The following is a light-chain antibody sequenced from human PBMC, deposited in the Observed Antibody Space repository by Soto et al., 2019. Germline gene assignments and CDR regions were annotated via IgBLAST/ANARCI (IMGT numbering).Light chain of an antibody. CDR3: AAWDDSLNGHV. J-gene: IGLJ1*01. CDR2: SNN. Sequence: QSVLTQPPSVSGTPGQSVTISCSGSTSNIGSKTVSWYQQLPGTAPKLLIYSNNQRPSGGPDRFSGSKSGTSASLAISGLQSEDEADYYCAAWDDSLNGHVFGAGTKLTVL. V-gene: IGLV1-44*01. CDR1: TSNIGSKT.